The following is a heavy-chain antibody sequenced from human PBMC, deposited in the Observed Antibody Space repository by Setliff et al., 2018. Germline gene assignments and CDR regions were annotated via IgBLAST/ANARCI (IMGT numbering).Heavy chain of an antibody. CDR3: ATLLANYGSGMDV. J-gene: IGHJ6*02. Sequence: SETLSLTCAVYGGSFSGYYWSWIRQPPGKGLEWIGEINHSGSTNYNPSLKSRVTISVDTSKNQFSLKVNSVTAADTAVYYCATLLANYGSGMDVWGQGTEVTVSS. CDR2: INHSGST. D-gene: IGHD3-10*01. V-gene: IGHV4-34*01. CDR1: GGSFSGYY.